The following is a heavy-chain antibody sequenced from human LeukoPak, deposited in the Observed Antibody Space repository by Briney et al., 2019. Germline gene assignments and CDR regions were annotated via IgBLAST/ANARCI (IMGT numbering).Heavy chain of an antibody. J-gene: IGHJ3*02. D-gene: IGHD5-18*01. CDR3: ARGTAMVSGGAFDI. CDR1: GFTFSSYW. Sequence: GGSLRLSCAASGFTFSSYWMHWVRRAPGKGLVWVSRINSDGSSTSYADSVKGRFTISRDNAKNTLYLQMNSLRAEDTAVYYCARGTAMVSGGAFDIWGQGTMVTVSS. CDR2: INSDGSST. V-gene: IGHV3-74*01.